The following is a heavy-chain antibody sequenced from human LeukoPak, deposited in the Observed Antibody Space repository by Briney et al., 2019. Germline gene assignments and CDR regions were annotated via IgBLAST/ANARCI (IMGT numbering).Heavy chain of an antibody. V-gene: IGHV3-23*01. D-gene: IGHD2-15*01. CDR1: GFIFRSFT. CDR2: ISGSGDGT. CDR3: ARDTISCSGGTCYENWLDP. Sequence: GGSMRLSCEASGFIFRSFTMSWVRQAPGKGLEWVSSISGSGDGTHYADTVKGRFTISRDNSKTTLYLQMRSLRADDTAVYYCARDTISCSGGTCYENWLDPWGQGTLVTVSS. J-gene: IGHJ5*02.